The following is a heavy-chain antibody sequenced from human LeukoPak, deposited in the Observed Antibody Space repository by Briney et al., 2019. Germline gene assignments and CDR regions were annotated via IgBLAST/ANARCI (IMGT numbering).Heavy chain of an antibody. Sequence: GGSLRLSCAASGFSFSNYAMGWVRQAPGKGLEWVSSVSGSGRSTYYADSVKGRFTISRNNSTNTVYLQMSSLRAEDTAVYYCAKSNGYRVYNWFDPWGQGTLVTVSS. CDR1: GFSFSNYA. J-gene: IGHJ5*02. D-gene: IGHD6-13*01. CDR2: VSGSGRST. CDR3: AKSNGYRVYNWFDP. V-gene: IGHV3-23*01.